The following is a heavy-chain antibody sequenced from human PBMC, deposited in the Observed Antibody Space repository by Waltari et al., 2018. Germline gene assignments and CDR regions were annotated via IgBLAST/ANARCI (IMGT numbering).Heavy chain of an antibody. V-gene: IGHV4-34*01. CDR1: GGFFSGYY. CDR2: INHSGST. CDR3: ARSDIVVVPAANAFDI. J-gene: IGHJ3*02. D-gene: IGHD2-2*01. Sequence: QVQLQQWGAGLLKPSETLSLTCAVYGGFFSGYYWSWLRQPPGKGLEWIGEINHSGSTNYNPSLKSRVTISVDTSKNQFSLKLSSVTAADTAVYYCARSDIVVVPAANAFDIWGQGTMVTVSS.